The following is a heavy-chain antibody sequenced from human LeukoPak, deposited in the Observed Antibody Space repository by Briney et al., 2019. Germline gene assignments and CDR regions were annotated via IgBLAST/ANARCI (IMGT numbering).Heavy chain of an antibody. CDR2: INPNSGGT. J-gene: IGHJ4*02. CDR3: ARVQQWLVADFDY. V-gene: IGHV1-2*02. D-gene: IGHD6-19*01. Sequence: ASVKVSCKASGYTFTGYYMHWVRQAPGQGLEWMGWINPNSGGTNYAQKFQGRVTMTRDTSISTAYMELSRLRSDDTAVYYCARVQQWLVADFDYWGQGTLVTVSS. CDR1: GYTFTGYY.